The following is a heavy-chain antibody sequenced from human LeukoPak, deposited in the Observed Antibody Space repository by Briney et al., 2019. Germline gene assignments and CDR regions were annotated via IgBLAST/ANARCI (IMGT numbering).Heavy chain of an antibody. V-gene: IGHV4-4*07. D-gene: IGHD2-2*02. J-gene: IGHJ4*02. CDR2: IYTSGST. CDR3: ARDPTYCSSTSCYNDY. Sequence: SETLSLTCTVSGGSISSYYWSWIRQPAGKGLEWIGRIYTSGSTNYNPSLKSRVTISVDTSKNQFSLKLSSVTAADTAVYYCARDPTYCSSTSCYNDYWGQGTLVTVSS. CDR1: GGSISSYY.